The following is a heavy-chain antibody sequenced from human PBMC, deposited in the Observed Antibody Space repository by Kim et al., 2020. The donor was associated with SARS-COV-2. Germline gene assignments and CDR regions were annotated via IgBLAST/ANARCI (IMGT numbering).Heavy chain of an antibody. D-gene: IGHD2-2*01. J-gene: IGHJ4*02. V-gene: IGHV3-23*01. Sequence: SVKGRFTISRDNSKNPLYVQMNSLRAEDTAVYYCVKVPRFCSGTSCLNFDYWGQGALVRVSS. CDR3: VKVPRFCSGTSCLNFDY.